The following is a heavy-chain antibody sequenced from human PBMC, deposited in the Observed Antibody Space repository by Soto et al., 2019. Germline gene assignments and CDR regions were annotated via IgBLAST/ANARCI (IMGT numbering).Heavy chain of an antibody. CDR1: TDSISSAGYY. CDR3: ARLVVAAADNWFDP. V-gene: IGHV4-31*03. CDR2: TYYSGST. Sequence: PSETLSLTCTVSTDSISSAGYYWSWIRQHPGKGLEWIGYTYYSGSTYYNPSLKSRVTISVDTSKNQFSLKLSSVTAADTAVYYCARLVVAAADNWFDPWGQGTQVTVSS. D-gene: IGHD2-15*01. J-gene: IGHJ5*02.